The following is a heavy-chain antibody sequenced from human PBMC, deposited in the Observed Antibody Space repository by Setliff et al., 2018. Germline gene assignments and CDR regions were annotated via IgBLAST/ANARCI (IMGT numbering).Heavy chain of an antibody. CDR3: ARAQSWSGGPYYLDN. Sequence: ASVKVSCKASGYTFTSYDINWVRQATGQGLEWMGWMNPNSGNTGYAQKFQGRVTMTRNTSISTAYMDLSSLRFEDTAVYYCARAQSWSGGPYYLDNWGQVTMVSV. D-gene: IGHD3-3*01. J-gene: IGHJ4*02. CDR1: GYTFTSYD. CDR2: MNPNSGNT. V-gene: IGHV1-8*02.